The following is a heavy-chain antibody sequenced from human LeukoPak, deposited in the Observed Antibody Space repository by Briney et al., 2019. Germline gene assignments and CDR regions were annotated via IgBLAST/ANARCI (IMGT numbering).Heavy chain of an antibody. J-gene: IGHJ6*02. D-gene: IGHD3-10*01. CDR1: GGTFSSYA. CDR3: AREYNYYGSRHITYYYGMDV. Sequence: SVKVSCKASGGTFSSYAISWVRQAPGQGLEWMGRIIPILGIANYAQKFQGRVTITADKSTSTAYMELSSLRSEDTAVYYCAREYNYYGSRHITYYYGMDVWGQGTTVTVSS. CDR2: IIPILGIA. V-gene: IGHV1-69*04.